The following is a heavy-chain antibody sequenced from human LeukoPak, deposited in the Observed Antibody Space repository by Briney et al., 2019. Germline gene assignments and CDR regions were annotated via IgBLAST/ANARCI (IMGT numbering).Heavy chain of an antibody. Sequence: SETLSLTCTVSGGSVSSGSYYWSWIRQPPGKGLERIGYIYYSGSTNYNPSLKSRVTISVDTSKNQFSLKLSSVTAADTAVYYCARLVVAATSYYYGMDVWGKGTTVTVSS. D-gene: IGHD2-15*01. CDR1: GGSVSSGSYY. CDR2: IYYSGST. J-gene: IGHJ6*04. CDR3: ARLVVAATSYYYGMDV. V-gene: IGHV4-61*01.